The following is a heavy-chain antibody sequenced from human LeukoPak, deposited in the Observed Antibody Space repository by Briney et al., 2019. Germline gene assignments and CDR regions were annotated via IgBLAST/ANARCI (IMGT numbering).Heavy chain of an antibody. D-gene: IGHD6-19*01. V-gene: IGHV1-2*02. CDR3: AKGRVVAGSKSLTYHWFDH. CDR1: GYAFTGYY. CDR2: INPNSGGT. J-gene: IGHJ5*02. Sequence: GASVKVSCKASGYAFTGYYIHWVRQAPGQGLEWMGWINPNSGGTKYAQKFQGRVTMTRDTSITTAYMGLSRLRSDDTAVYYCAKGRVVAGSKSLTYHWFDHWGQGTLVTVSS.